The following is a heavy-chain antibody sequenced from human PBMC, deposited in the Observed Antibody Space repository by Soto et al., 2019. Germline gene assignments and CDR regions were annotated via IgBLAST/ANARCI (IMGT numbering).Heavy chain of an antibody. V-gene: IGHV3-23*01. CDR1: GFSFSSYG. J-gene: IGHJ4*02. D-gene: IGHD3-22*01. Sequence: EVHLLEAGGGLVHPGESLRLSCVASGFSFSSYGMSWVRQAPGKGLEWASIISGSGDAKYYADSVKGRFTISRDNSKNTMYLQMDSMRAEDTAVYYCAKDFDSDETSHGPKDYWGQGTLVTVSS. CDR2: ISGSGDAK. CDR3: AKDFDSDETSHGPKDY.